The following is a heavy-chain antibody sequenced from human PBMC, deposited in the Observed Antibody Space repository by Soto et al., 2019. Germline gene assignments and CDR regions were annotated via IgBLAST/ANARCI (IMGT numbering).Heavy chain of an antibody. J-gene: IGHJ3*02. V-gene: IGHV3-9*01. Sequence: PGGSLSLSCAASGFTFDDYAMHWVRQAPGKGLEWVSGISWNGDNIVYADSVKGRFTISRDNAKNSLYLQMNSLRAEDTALYYCAKDLYSNYGDAFDIWGQGTMVTVSS. CDR3: AKDLYSNYGDAFDI. D-gene: IGHD4-4*01. CDR2: ISWNGDNI. CDR1: GFTFDDYA.